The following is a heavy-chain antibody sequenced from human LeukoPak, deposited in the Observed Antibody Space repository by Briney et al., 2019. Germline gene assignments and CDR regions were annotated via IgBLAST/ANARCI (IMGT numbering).Heavy chain of an antibody. CDR3: ARSGYYYDSSGYYPDY. J-gene: IGHJ4*02. Sequence: SETLSLTCAVYGGSFSGYYWSWIRQPAGKGLEWIGRIYTSGSTNYNPSLKSRVTISVDTSKNQFSLKLSSVTAADTAVYYCARSGYYYDSSGYYPDYWGQGTLVTVSS. CDR2: IYTSGST. CDR1: GGSFSGYY. D-gene: IGHD3-22*01. V-gene: IGHV4-59*10.